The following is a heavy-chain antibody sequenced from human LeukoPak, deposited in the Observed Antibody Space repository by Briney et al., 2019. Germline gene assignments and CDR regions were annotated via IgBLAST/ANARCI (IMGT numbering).Heavy chain of an antibody. Sequence: SETLSLTCTVSGDSISSSNCYWGWIRQPPGRGLEWIGSIYFSGGTYYNASLKSRVTISVDTSKNQFSLKLSSVTAADTAVYYCARQTGSGLFSLPGGQGALVTVSS. CDR3: ARQTGSGLFSLP. CDR2: IYFSGGT. CDR1: GDSISSSNCY. D-gene: IGHD3-10*01. J-gene: IGHJ4*02. V-gene: IGHV4-39*01.